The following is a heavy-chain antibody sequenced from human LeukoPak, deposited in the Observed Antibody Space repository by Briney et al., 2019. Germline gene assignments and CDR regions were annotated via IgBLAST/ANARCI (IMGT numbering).Heavy chain of an antibody. J-gene: IGHJ4*02. D-gene: IGHD1-14*01. CDR1: GYTFTSYD. CDR2: IKPSSGNT. Sequence: ASVKVSCKASGYTFTSYDINWVRQAPGQGLEWVGWIKPSSGNTGFAQKFQGRVTMTRNTSISTAYMELSSLTSEDTAVYYCARGPPEHPQGYWGQGTLVTVSS. CDR3: ARGPPEHPQGY. V-gene: IGHV1-8*01.